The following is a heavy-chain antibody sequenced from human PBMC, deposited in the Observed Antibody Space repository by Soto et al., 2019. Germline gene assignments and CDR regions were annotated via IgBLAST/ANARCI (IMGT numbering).Heavy chain of an antibody. D-gene: IGHD6-6*01. J-gene: IGHJ6*02. CDR1: GFTFSSYA. V-gene: IGHV3-23*01. CDR3: ARDRVRIAARGAYYYYGMDV. Sequence: EVQLLESGGGLVQPGGSLRLSCAASGFTFSSYAMSWVRQAPGKGLEWVSAISGSGGSTYYADSVKGRFTISRDNSKNTLYLQMNSLRAEDTAVYYCARDRVRIAARGAYYYYGMDVWGQGTTVTVSS. CDR2: ISGSGGST.